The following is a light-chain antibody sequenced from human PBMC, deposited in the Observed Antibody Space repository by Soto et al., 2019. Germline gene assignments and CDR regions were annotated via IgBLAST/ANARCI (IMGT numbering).Light chain of an antibody. CDR1: SSDIGSYNY. Sequence: QSALTQPASVSGSPGQSITISCTGTSSDIGSYNYVSWYQQHPGKAPKLVISEVSDRPSGVSNRFSGSKSGNTASLTISGLQAEDEADYYCSSYTSSNTLYVFGTGTKVTVL. CDR2: EVS. J-gene: IGLJ1*01. V-gene: IGLV2-14*01. CDR3: SSYTSSNTLYV.